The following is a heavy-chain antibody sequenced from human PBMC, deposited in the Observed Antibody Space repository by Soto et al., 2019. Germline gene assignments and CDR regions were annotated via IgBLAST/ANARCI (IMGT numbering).Heavy chain of an antibody. CDR2: ISSSGSTI. CDR3: ARVAAAGDDAFDI. V-gene: IGHV3-48*03. J-gene: IGHJ3*02. D-gene: IGHD6-13*01. Sequence: PGGSLRLSCAASGFTFCSYEMNWVRQAPGKGLEWASYISSSGSTIYYADSVKGRFTISRDNAKNSLYLQMNSLRAEDTAVYYCARVAAAGDDAFDIWGQGTMVTVSS. CDR1: GFTFCSYE.